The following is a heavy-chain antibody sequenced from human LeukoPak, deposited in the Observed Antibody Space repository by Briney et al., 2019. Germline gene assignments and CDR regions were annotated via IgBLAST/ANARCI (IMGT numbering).Heavy chain of an antibody. V-gene: IGHV3-7*01. Sequence: GGSLRLSCAASGFTFSTYWMSWVRQAPGKGLEWVANIKQDESEKYYVDSVKGRFTISRDNAKNSLYLQMNSLRAGDTAVYYCARAAYSSTWYSRYFDLWGRGTLVTVSS. J-gene: IGHJ2*01. D-gene: IGHD6-13*01. CDR2: IKQDESEK. CDR3: ARAAYSSTWYSRYFDL. CDR1: GFTFSTYW.